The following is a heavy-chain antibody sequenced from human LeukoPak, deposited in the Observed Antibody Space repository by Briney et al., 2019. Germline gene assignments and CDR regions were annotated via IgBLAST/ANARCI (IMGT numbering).Heavy chain of an antibody. CDR1: GFTFSSYS. D-gene: IGHD2-8*02. CDR2: ISSSSSYI. J-gene: IGHJ6*03. CDR3: AKAAVTGGYYYYYMDV. Sequence: GGSLRLSCAASGFTFSSYSMNWVRQAPGKGLEWVSSISSSSSYIYYADSVKGRFTISRDNAKNSLYLQMNSLRAEDTAVYYCAKAAVTGGYYYYYMDVWGKGTTVTVSS. V-gene: IGHV3-21*04.